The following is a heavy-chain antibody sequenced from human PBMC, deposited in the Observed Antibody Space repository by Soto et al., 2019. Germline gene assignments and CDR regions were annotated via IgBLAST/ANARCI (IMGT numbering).Heavy chain of an antibody. CDR2: INQAGSQT. D-gene: IGHD5-12*01. CDR3: VSWDDIVVSSD. J-gene: IGHJ4*02. Sequence: GGSLRLSCAASGFTFSANWMSWLRQAPGKGLEWVAHINQAGSQTLYVDSVKGRFTISRDNAKNSVYLQMNSLRADDTAVYHCVSWDDIVVSSDWGQGILVTVSS. CDR1: GFTFSANW. V-gene: IGHV3-7*01.